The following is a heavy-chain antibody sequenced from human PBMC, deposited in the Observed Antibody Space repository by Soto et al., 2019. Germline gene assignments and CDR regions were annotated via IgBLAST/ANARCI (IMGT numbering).Heavy chain of an antibody. Sequence: EVQLVQSGGGLIQPGGSLRLSCAASGSIVSSDYMSWVRQAPGKGLEWVSVIYSDGRTYYADSVKGRFTISRHNFENTLYLQMNNLRAEDTAVYYCTRELWSGAWKNYFDYWGQGTLVTVSP. V-gene: IGHV3-53*01. D-gene: IGHD3-3*01. CDR2: IYSDGRT. CDR3: TRELWSGAWKNYFDY. CDR1: GSIVSSDY. J-gene: IGHJ4*02.